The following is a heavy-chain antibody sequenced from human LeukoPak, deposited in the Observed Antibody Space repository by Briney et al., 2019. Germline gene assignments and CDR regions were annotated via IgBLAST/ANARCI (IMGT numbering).Heavy chain of an antibody. CDR3: AKLRAAIAVAATNY. Sequence: GGSLRLSCAASGFTFSSYVMSWVRQAPGKGLEWVSAITGTSISTYYADSVKGRFTISRDNSKTTLYLQMNSLRAEDTAVYYCAKLRAAIAVAATNYWGQGTLVIVSS. D-gene: IGHD6-19*01. CDR1: GFTFSSYV. CDR2: ITGTSIST. J-gene: IGHJ4*02. V-gene: IGHV3-23*01.